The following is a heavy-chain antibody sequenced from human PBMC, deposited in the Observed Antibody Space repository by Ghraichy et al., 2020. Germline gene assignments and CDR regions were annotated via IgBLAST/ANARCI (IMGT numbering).Heavy chain of an antibody. D-gene: IGHD2-15*01. V-gene: IGHV3-74*01. CDR2: TNSDGSNT. J-gene: IGHJ4*02. Sequence: GGSLRLSCAASGFTFSDYWMHWVRQVPGKGLVWVSRTNSDGSNTAYADSVKGRFTISRDNAGNTLYLQMNSLSAEDTAVYFCARGKCRGSCSFDYWGQGTLVTVSS. CDR3: ARGKCRGSCSFDY. CDR1: GFTFSDYW.